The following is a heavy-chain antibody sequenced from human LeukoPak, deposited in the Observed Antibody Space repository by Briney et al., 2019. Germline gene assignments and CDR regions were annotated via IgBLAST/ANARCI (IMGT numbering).Heavy chain of an antibody. J-gene: IGHJ4*02. Sequence: GGSLRLSCAASGFTFSSYALTWVRQAPGKGLEWVSTISDSGGSTFYAPSVKGRFTISRDNSKNTLYLQMNSLRDEDTAIYYCAKGKYSGSWYFDYWGQGTLVTVSS. CDR1: GFTFSSYA. CDR3: AKGKYSGSWYFDY. D-gene: IGHD6-13*01. CDR2: ISDSGGST. V-gene: IGHV3-23*01.